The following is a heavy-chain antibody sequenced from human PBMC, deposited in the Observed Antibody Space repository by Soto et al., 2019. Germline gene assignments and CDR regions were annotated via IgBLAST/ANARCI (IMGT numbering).Heavy chain of an antibody. V-gene: IGHV1-69*13. CDR2: IIPIFGTA. J-gene: IGHJ4*02. D-gene: IGHD3-9*01. CDR3: ARVYYDILTGYIPTHTPFDY. CDR1: GGTFSSYV. Sequence: GASGKVSCKASGGTFSSYVISWIRQAPGQGLEWMGGIIPIFGTANYAQKFQGRVTITADESTSTAYMELSSLRSEDTAVYYCARVYYDILTGYIPTHTPFDYWGQGTLVTSPQ.